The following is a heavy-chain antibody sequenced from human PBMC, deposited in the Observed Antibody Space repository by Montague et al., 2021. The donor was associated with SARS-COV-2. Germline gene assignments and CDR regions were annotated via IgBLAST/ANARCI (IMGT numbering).Heavy chain of an antibody. Sequence: SLRLSCAASGFTFSTYWMTWVRQAPGKGLEWVSNINQDGSRIHYVDSVRGRFTISRDNAKNSLYLQMNSLRVEDTALYYCARDMDIWGTGTTVTVSS. J-gene: IGHJ6*04. CDR1: GFTFSTYW. CDR3: ARDMDI. CDR2: INQDGSRI. V-gene: IGHV3-7*03.